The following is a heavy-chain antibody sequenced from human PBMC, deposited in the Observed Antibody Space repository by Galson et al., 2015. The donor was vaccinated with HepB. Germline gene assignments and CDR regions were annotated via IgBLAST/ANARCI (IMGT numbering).Heavy chain of an antibody. CDR2: ISSSSSTI. J-gene: IGHJ6*03. Sequence: SLRLSCAASGFTFSSYSMNWVRQAPGKGLEWVSYISSSSSTIYYADSVKGRFTISRDNAKNSLYLQMNSLRAEDTAVYYCARTGTNGPYYYYYMDVWGKGTTVTVSS. D-gene: IGHD1-7*01. CDR3: ARTGTNGPYYYYYMDV. V-gene: IGHV3-48*01. CDR1: GFTFSSYS.